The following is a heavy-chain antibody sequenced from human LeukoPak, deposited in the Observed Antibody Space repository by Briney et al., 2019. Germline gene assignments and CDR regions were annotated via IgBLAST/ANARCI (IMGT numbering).Heavy chain of an antibody. CDR1: GYTFTGYY. CDR2: INPNSGGT. J-gene: IGHJ4*02. V-gene: IGHV1-2*02. D-gene: IGHD1-26*01. CDR3: ARVKWELSPFDY. Sequence: GASVKVSCKASGYTFTGYYMHWVRQAPGQGLEWMGWINPNSGGTNYAQKFQGRVTMTRDTSISTAYMELSRLRPDDTAVYYCARVKWELSPFDYWGQGTLVTVSS.